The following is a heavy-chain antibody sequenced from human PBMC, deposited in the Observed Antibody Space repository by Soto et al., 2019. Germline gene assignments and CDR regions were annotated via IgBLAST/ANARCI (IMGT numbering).Heavy chain of an antibody. CDR1: GDSVSSNSAA. J-gene: IGHJ6*02. D-gene: IGHD6-19*01. CDR3: ARDPCSSGHGSTPHGMDG. Sequence: PSQTLSLTCAISGDSVSSNSAAWNWIRQSPSRGLEWLGRIYYRSKWYNDYAVSVKSRITINPDTSKNQFSLQLNSVTPEDTAVYYCARDPCSSGHGSTPHGMDGWGQGTTVTVS. CDR2: IYYRSKWYN. V-gene: IGHV6-1*01.